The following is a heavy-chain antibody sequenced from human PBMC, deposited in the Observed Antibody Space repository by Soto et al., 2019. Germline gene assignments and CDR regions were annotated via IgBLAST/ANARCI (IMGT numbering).Heavy chain of an antibody. CDR2: ITNTGSTI. CDR3: ARFHWGVIDP. J-gene: IGHJ5*02. V-gene: IGHV3-11*01. D-gene: IGHD3-16*01. CDR1: GFTFSNYY. Sequence: QVQVVESGGGLVKPGESLRLSCAASGFTFSNYYMSWIRQAPGKGLEWLSYITNTGSTIYYADSVKGRFTISRDNAKNSLYLQLNSLRAEDTAMYYCARFHWGVIDPWGQGTLVTVSS.